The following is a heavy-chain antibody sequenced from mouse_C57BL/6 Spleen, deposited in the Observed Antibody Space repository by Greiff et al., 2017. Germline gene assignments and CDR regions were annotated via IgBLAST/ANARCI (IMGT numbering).Heavy chain of an antibody. V-gene: IGHV3-6*01. D-gene: IGHD3-1*01. CDR3: AIVSLGAMDD. CDR2: ISYDGSN. CDR1: GYSITSGYY. Sequence: DVQLQESGPGLVKPSQSLSLTCSVTGYSITSGYYWNWIRQFPGNKLEWMGSISYDGSNNYNPSLRNRISNTRDTSKHQFFLTLNSVTTEDTATYYCAIVSLGAMDDWGQGTSVTVSS. J-gene: IGHJ4*01.